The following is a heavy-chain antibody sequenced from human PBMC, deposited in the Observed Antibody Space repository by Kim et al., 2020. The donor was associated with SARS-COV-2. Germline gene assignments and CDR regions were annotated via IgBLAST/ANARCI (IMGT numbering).Heavy chain of an antibody. CDR2: SSSGGST. Sequence: SENLSLTCTVSGGSVISSIPYHWAWIRQPRGKGLEWIGSSSSGGSTHYNPSLKSRLTISVDTSRNLFSLELTSMTAADTAVYYCARLPRIVVVPAALSTYAFDIWSQGTMVTVSS. CDR1: GGSVISSIPYH. D-gene: IGHD2-15*01. J-gene: IGHJ3*02. V-gene: IGHV4-39*02. CDR3: ARLPRIVVVPAALSTYAFDI.